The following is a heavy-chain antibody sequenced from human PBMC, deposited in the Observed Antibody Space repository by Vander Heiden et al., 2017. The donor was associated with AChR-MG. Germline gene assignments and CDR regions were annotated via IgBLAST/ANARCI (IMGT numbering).Heavy chain of an antibody. V-gene: IGHV3-21*01. CDR2: ISSSSSYI. CDR3: ARDRGYCSGGSCYSVSGFDY. J-gene: IGHJ4*02. Sequence: EVQLVESGGGLVKPGGSLRLSCAASGFTFSSYSMNCVRQAPGKGLEWVSSISSSSSYIYYADSEKGRFTISRDNAKNSLYLQMNSLRAEDTAVYYCARDRGYCSGGSCYSVSGFDYWGQGTLVTVSS. D-gene: IGHD2-15*01. CDR1: GFTFSSYS.